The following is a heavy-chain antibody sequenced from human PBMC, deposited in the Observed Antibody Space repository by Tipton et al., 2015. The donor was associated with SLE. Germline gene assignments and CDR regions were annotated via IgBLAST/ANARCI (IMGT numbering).Heavy chain of an antibody. CDR3: ARSDGYGSSWAHFDY. CDR2: IYHSGST. J-gene: IGHJ4*02. CDR1: GGSISSSNW. V-gene: IGHV4-4*02. D-gene: IGHD6-13*01. Sequence: TLSLNCAVSGGSISSSNWWRWVRQPPAKGLEWIGEIYHSGSTNYNQPLKSRVTISVAKSKNQFSLQLSSLTAADTAVYYCARSDGYGSSWAHFDYWGQGTLVTVS.